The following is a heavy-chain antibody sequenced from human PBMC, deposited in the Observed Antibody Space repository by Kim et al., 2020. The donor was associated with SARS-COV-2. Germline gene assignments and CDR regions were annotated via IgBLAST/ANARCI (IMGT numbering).Heavy chain of an antibody. Sequence: YAQKYQGRVTITADKSTSTAYMELSSLRSEDTAVYYCASSPTRSDYYFDYWGQGTLVTVSS. V-gene: IGHV1-69*02. J-gene: IGHJ4*02. CDR3: ASSPTRSDYYFDY.